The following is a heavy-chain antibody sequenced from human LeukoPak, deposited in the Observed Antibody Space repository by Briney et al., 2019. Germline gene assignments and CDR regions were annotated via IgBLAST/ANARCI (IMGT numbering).Heavy chain of an antibody. Sequence: PSETLSLTCTVSVGSISSGCYYWSWIRQHPGKGLEWIGYIYYSGSTYYNPSLKSRVTISVDTSKNQFSLKLSSVTAADTAVYYCARRPYYYDSSGYNPNWFDPWGQGTLVTVSS. D-gene: IGHD3-22*01. CDR1: VGSISSGCYY. CDR3: ARRPYYYDSSGYNPNWFDP. V-gene: IGHV4-31*03. J-gene: IGHJ5*02. CDR2: IYYSGST.